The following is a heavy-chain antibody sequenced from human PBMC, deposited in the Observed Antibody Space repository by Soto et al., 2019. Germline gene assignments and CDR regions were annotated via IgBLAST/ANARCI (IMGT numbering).Heavy chain of an antibody. CDR1: GFTFNSYS. V-gene: IGHV3-21*01. Sequence: PGGSLRLSCAASGFTFNSYSMNWVRQTPGKGLEWVSYISSRSTYIHYADSVKGRFTISRDNAMNSLYVQMNSLRAEDTAVYYCARESLSGSGIFDYWGQGTLVTVSS. CDR3: ARESLSGSGIFDY. J-gene: IGHJ4*02. D-gene: IGHD3-10*01. CDR2: ISSRSTYI.